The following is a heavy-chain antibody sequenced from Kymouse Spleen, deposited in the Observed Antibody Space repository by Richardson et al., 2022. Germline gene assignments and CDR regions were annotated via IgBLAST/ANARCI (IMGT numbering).Heavy chain of an antibody. J-gene: IGHJ6*02. V-gene: IGHV4-34*01. CDR3: AREGYYGSGELYYYYGMDV. CDR1: GGSFSGYY. Sequence: QVQLQQWGAGLLKPSETLSLTCAVYGGSFSGYYWSWIRQPPGKGLEWIGEINHSGSTNYNPSLKSRVTISVDTSKNQFSLKLSSVTAADTAVYYCAREGYYGSGELYYYYGMDVWGQGTTVTVSS. D-gene: IGHD3-10*01. CDR2: INHSGST.